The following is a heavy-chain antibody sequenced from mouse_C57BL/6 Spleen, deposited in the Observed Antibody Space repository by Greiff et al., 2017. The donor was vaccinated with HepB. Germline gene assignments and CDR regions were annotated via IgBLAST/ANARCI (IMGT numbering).Heavy chain of an antibody. Sequence: VQRVESGPELVKPGASVKLSCKASGYTFTSYDINWVKQRPGQGLEWIGWIYPRDGSTKYNEKFKGKATLTVDTSSSTAYMELHSLTSEDSAVYFCARAENSNSFDYWGQGTTLTVSS. CDR2: IYPRDGST. J-gene: IGHJ2*01. D-gene: IGHD2-5*01. V-gene: IGHV1-85*01. CDR1: GYTFTSYD. CDR3: ARAENSNSFDY.